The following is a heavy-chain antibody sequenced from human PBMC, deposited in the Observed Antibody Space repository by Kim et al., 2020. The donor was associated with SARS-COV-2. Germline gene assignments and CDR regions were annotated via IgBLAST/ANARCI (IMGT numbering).Heavy chain of an antibody. V-gene: IGHV3-48*02. J-gene: IGHJ4*02. CDR2: ISSSSSTI. D-gene: IGHD2-15*01. CDR1: GFTFSSYS. CDR3: ARGHCSGGSCPVCY. Sequence: GGSLRLSCAASGFTFSSYSMNWVRQAPGKGLEWVSYISSSSSTIYYADSVKGRFTISRDNAKNSLYLQMNSLRDEDTAVYYCARGHCSGGSCPVCYWGQGTLVTVSS.